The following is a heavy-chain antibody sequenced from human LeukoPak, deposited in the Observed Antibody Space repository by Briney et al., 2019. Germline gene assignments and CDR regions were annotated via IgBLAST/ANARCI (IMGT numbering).Heavy chain of an antibody. CDR1: GFTFSSDR. V-gene: IGHV3-21*01. CDR2: IYSGSDYI. J-gene: IGHJ4*02. Sequence: PGGSLRLSCVASGFTFSSDRMNWVRQAPGKGLECVSTIYSGSDYIYYADSVKGRFTISRDNAKNSLYLQVNSLRAEDTAIYYCARDLPVSGAYHNFDSWGQETLVTVSS. D-gene: IGHD4/OR15-4a*01. CDR3: ARDLPVSGAYHNFDS.